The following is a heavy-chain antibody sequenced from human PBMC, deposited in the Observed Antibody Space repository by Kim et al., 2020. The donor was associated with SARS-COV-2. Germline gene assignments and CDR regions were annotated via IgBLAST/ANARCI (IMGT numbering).Heavy chain of an antibody. CDR2: IYYSGST. CDR3: ARSLGGSYYYYGMDV. V-gene: IGHV4-59*01. CDR1: GGSISSYY. D-gene: IGHD1-26*01. Sequence: SETLSLTCTVSGGSISSYYWSWIRQPPGKGLEWIGYIYYSGSTNYNPSLKSRVTISVDTSKNQFSLKLSSVTAADTAVYYCARSLGGSYYYYGMDVWGQGTTVTVSS. J-gene: IGHJ6*02.